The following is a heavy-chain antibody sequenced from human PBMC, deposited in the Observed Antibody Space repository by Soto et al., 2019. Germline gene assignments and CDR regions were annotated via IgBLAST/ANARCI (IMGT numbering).Heavy chain of an antibody. V-gene: IGHV4-30-4*01. CDR2: ISYTGST. CDR3: ARQVIVIVPATIDYYYYGMDV. Sequence: QVQLQESGPGLVKPSQTLSLTCTVSGGSISSGDYYWNWIRQPPGKGLEWIGYISYTGSTYYNPSIKSRVTISVDTSKNQFSLKLSSVTAADTAVYYCARQVIVIVPATIDYYYYGMDVWGQGTTVTVSS. J-gene: IGHJ6*02. D-gene: IGHD2-2*02. CDR1: GGSISSGDYY.